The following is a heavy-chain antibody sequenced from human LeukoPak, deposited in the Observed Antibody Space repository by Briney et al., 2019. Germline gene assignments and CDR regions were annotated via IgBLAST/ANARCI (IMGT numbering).Heavy chain of an antibody. Sequence: GESLRLSCVISGFTFSRYWMSWVRQAPGKGLAWVSGISGSGGRTYYADSVKGRFTISRDNSKNTLYLQMSSLRAEDTAVYYCAKHKEDYGDSCLDDSWGQGALVTVSS. CDR1: GFTFSRYW. CDR3: AKHKEDYGDSCLDDS. D-gene: IGHD4-17*01. V-gene: IGHV3-23*01. J-gene: IGHJ5*01. CDR2: ISGSGGRT.